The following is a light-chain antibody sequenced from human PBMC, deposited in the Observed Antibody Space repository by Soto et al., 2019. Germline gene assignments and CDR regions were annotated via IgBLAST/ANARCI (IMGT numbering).Light chain of an antibody. J-gene: IGLJ2*01. Sequence: QSALTQPASVSGSPGQSITISCTGTNSDIGGYDYVSWYQHHPGKAPKLLIYGVTNRPSGVSDRFSGSKSGNTASLTISGLQAEDEADYYCTSYTSITIVVFGGGTKVT. CDR2: GVT. V-gene: IGLV2-14*01. CDR3: TSYTSITIVV. CDR1: NSDIGGYDY.